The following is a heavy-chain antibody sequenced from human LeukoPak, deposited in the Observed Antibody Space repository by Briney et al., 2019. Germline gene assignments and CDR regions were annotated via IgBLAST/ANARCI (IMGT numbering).Heavy chain of an antibody. CDR3: AKESPVLRFLPDPDAFDI. D-gene: IGHD3-3*01. CDR1: GFTFSSYA. CDR2: ISGSGGST. Sequence: QPGGSLRLSCAASGFTFSSYAMSWVRQAPGKGLEWVSAISGSGGSTYYADSVKGRFTISRNNSKNTLYLQMTSLRAADTAVYYCAKESPVLRFLPDPDAFDIWGQGTMVTVSS. J-gene: IGHJ3*02. V-gene: IGHV3-23*01.